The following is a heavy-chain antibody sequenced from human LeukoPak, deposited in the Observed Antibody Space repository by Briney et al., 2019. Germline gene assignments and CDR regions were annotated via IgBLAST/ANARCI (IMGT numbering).Heavy chain of an antibody. J-gene: IGHJ4*02. CDR1: GFTFSSYE. D-gene: IGHD6-13*01. Sequence: GGSLRLSCAASGFTFSSYEMNWVRQAPGQGLEWVSYISSSGSTTYYADSVKGRFTISRDNAKNTLYLQMNSLRAEDTAGYYCARHEQVVRGRGFDYWGQGTLVTVSS. V-gene: IGHV3-48*03. CDR2: ISSSGSTT. CDR3: ARHEQVVRGRGFDY.